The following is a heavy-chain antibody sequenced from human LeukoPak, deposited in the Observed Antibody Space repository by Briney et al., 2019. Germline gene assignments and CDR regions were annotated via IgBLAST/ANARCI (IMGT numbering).Heavy chain of an antibody. CDR3: AKVSHYYYDSSGYRYPSFGY. V-gene: IGHV3-23*01. J-gene: IGHJ4*02. D-gene: IGHD3-22*01. Sequence: GGSLRLSCAASGFTFTSYAMRWVRQAPGKGLEWVSAISGSGSSTYYADSVKGRFTISRDNSKNTLYLQMNSLRAEDTAVYYCAKVSHYYYDSSGYRYPSFGYWGQGTLVTVSS. CDR2: ISGSGSST. CDR1: GFTFTSYA.